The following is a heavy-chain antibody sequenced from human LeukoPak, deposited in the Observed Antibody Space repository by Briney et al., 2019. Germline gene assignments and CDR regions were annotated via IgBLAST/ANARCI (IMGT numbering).Heavy chain of an antibody. J-gene: IGHJ6*03. CDR3: ARDYYYYYMDV. Sequence: APVKVSCKASGYTFTSYYMHWVRQAPGQGLEWMGIINPSGGSTSYAQKLQGRVTMTTDTSTSTAYMELRSLRSDDTAVYYCARDYYYYYMDVWGKGTTVTISS. CDR2: INPSGGST. V-gene: IGHV1-46*01. CDR1: GYTFTSYY.